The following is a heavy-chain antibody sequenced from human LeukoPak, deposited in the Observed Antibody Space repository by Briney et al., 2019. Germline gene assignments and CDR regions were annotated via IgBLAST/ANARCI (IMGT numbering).Heavy chain of an antibody. CDR1: GGSFSGYY. J-gene: IGHJ4*02. CDR3: ARFGTTFDPYYFDY. CDR2: IYYRGST. Sequence: PSETLSLTCAVYGGSFSGYYWSWIRQPPGKGLEWIGYIYYRGSTNYNPSLKSRVTISVDTSKNQFSLKVNSVTAADTAVYYCARFGTTFDPYYFDYWGQGTLVTVSS. V-gene: IGHV4-59*08. D-gene: IGHD3-3*01.